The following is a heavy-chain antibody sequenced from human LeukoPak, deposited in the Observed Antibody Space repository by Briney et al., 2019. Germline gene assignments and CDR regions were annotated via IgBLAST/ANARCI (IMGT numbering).Heavy chain of an antibody. CDR2: ISWNSGSI. Sequence: PGRSLRLSCAASGFTFDDYAMHWVRQAPGKGLEWVSGISWNSGSIGYADSVKGRFTISRDNAKNSLYLQMNSLRAEDTALYYCAKDRDYHTGSSWVDYWGQGTLVTVSS. D-gene: IGHD6-13*01. V-gene: IGHV3-9*01. J-gene: IGHJ4*02. CDR1: GFTFDDYA. CDR3: AKDRDYHTGSSWVDY.